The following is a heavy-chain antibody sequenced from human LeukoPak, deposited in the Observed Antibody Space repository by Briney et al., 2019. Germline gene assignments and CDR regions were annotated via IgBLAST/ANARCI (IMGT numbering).Heavy chain of an antibody. CDR2: IWFDGTNK. J-gene: IGHJ4*02. CDR1: GFSFSNYG. V-gene: IGHV3-33*01. Sequence: AGGSLRLSCAASGFSFSNYGMHWIRQTPGKGLEWVDSIWFDGTNKYYTDSVKGRFTISRDNSKNTLYLQINSLRDEDTAVYHCARETSEYSSGWRTSDYWGQGTPVTVSS. CDR3: ARETSEYSSGWRTSDY. D-gene: IGHD6-19*01.